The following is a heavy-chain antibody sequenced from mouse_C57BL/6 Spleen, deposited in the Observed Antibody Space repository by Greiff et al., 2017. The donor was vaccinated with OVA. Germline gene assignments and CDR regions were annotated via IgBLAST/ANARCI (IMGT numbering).Heavy chain of an antibody. CDR3: ARWDGYYVGYFDV. V-gene: IGHV14-3*01. CDR1: GFNIKNTY. Sequence: DVKLVESVAELVRPGASVKLSCTASGFNIKNTYMHWVKQRPEQGLEWIGRIDPANGNTKYAPKFQGKATITADTSSNTAYLQLSSLTSEDTAIYYCARWDGYYVGYFDVWGTGTTVTVSS. D-gene: IGHD2-3*01. J-gene: IGHJ1*03. CDR2: IDPANGNT.